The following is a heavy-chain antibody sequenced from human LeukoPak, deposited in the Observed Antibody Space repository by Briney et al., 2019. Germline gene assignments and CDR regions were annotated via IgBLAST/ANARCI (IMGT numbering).Heavy chain of an antibody. J-gene: IGHJ3*02. Sequence: SETLSLTCTISRGSLSSYYWSWIRQSPGKGPEWIGYIYYSGGTNYNPSLESRVTISVDRSTNQLSLKVRSVTAADTAVYYCARRRFSYGDNDAFDIWGQGTMVTVSS. CDR1: RGSLSSYY. D-gene: IGHD5-18*01. CDR3: ARRRFSYGDNDAFDI. CDR2: IYYSGGT. V-gene: IGHV4-59*08.